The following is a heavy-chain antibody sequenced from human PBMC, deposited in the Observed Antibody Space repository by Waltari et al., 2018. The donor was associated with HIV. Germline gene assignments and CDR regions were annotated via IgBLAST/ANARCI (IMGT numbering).Heavy chain of an antibody. V-gene: IGHV3-30*02. CDR1: GFTFTGYA. CDR2: MRYDGTNK. CDR3: AKEGATLTTSAYFYYYGMDV. D-gene: IGHD4-4*01. J-gene: IGHJ6*02. Sequence: QVQLVESGGGVVQPGGSLSLSCAASGFTFTGYAIHLVPPAPGKGLEWVAFMRYDGTNKYYADSVKGRFTISRDNSKNSLYLQMNSLRAEDTALYYCAKEGATLTTSAYFYYYGMDVWGQGTTVTVSS.